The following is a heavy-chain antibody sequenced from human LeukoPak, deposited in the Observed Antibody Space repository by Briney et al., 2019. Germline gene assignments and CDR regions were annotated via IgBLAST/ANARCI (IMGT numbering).Heavy chain of an antibody. CDR3: ARGFGSSGDP. J-gene: IGHJ5*02. CDR1: GYTFTSYG. V-gene: IGHV1-18*01. D-gene: IGHD6-13*01. Sequence: ASVKVSCKASGYTFTSYGISWVRQAPGQGLEWMGWISAYNGNTNYAQKFQGRVTITADKSTSTAYMELSSLRSEDTAVYYCARGFGSSGDPWGQGTLVTVSS. CDR2: ISAYNGNT.